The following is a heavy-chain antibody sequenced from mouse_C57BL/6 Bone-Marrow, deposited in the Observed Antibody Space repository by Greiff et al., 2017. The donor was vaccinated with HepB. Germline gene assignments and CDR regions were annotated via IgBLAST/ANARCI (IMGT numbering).Heavy chain of an antibody. CDR2: ISSGGDYI. D-gene: IGHD2-4*01. CDR1: GFTFSSYA. Sequence: EVKLMESGEGLVKPGGSLKLSCAASGFTFSSYAMSWVRQTPEKRLEWVAYISSGGDYIYYADTVKGRFTISRDNARNTLYLQMSSLKSEDTAMYYCTLYEYDGVYAMDYWGQGTSVTVSS. V-gene: IGHV5-9-1*02. CDR3: TLYEYDGVYAMDY. J-gene: IGHJ4*01.